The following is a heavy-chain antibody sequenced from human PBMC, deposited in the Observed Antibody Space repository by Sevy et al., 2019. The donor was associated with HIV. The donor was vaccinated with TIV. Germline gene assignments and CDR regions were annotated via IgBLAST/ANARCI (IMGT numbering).Heavy chain of an antibody. J-gene: IGHJ6*02. D-gene: IGHD1-26*01. CDR2: IYSGGST. CDR1: GLTVSRKY. V-gene: IGHV3-53*01. CDR3: ARPVDDSGSYFRGMDV. Sequence: GGSLRLSCAASGLTVSRKYMSWVRQAPGKGLEWVSVIYSGGSTYYADSVKGRFTISRDNSKNTMYLQMNSPRVEDTAVYYCARPVDDSGSYFRGMDVWGRGTTVTVSS.